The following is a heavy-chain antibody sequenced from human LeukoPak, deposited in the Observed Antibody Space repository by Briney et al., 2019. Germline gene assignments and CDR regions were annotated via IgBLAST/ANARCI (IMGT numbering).Heavy chain of an antibody. J-gene: IGHJ4*02. V-gene: IGHV1-69*01. CDR1: VRSFSIYA. Sequence: SSVQVSCQASVRSFSIYAISWVRQAPGHGIEWLGGTIPIFGTANYAQKFQGRVTITEDESTSTAYMELSSLRTEDTAVYYCAKSGREDPGLYYFDYWGQGTLVTVSS. D-gene: IGHD1-26*01. CDR2: TIPIFGTA. CDR3: AKSGREDPGLYYFDY.